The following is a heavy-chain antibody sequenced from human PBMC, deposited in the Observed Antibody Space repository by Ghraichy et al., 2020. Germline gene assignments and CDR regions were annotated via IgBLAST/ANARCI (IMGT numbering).Heavy chain of an antibody. CDR2: ISSSSSYI. Sequence: GESLNISCAASGFTFSSYSMNWVRQAPGKGLEWVSSISSSSSYIYYADSVKGRFTISRDNAKNSLYLQMNSLRAEDTAVYYCAHHPGYGSGGYYNRKDFDDSSQGTLVTVS. CDR1: GFTFSSYS. J-gene: IGHJ4*02. D-gene: IGHD3-10*01. CDR3: AHHPGYGSGGYYNRKDFDD. V-gene: IGHV3-21*01.